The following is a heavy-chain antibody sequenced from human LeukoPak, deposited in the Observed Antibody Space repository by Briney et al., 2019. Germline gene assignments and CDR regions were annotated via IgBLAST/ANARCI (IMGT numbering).Heavy chain of an antibody. CDR1: GGSISSYY. Sequence: KPSETLSLTCTVSGGSISSYYWSWIRQPPGKGLEWIGYIYYSGSTNYNPSLKSRVTISVDTSKNQFSLKLSSVTAADTAVYYCAGEEWELLHYWGQGTLVTVSS. V-gene: IGHV4-59*01. CDR2: IYYSGST. CDR3: AGEEWELLHY. J-gene: IGHJ4*02. D-gene: IGHD1-26*01.